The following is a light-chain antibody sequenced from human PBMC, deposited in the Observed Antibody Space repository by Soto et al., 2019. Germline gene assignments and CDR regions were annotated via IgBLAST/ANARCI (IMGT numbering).Light chain of an antibody. J-gene: IGLJ1*01. CDR3: SSYTISSTLYV. Sequence: QSVLTQPASVSGSPGQSITISCTGTSSDVGGYNYVSWYQQHPGKAPKLMIYDVSNRPSGVSNRFSGSKSGNTASLTISGLQAEDEADYYCSSYTISSTLYVFGTGTKFTDL. CDR1: SSDVGGYNY. CDR2: DVS. V-gene: IGLV2-14*01.